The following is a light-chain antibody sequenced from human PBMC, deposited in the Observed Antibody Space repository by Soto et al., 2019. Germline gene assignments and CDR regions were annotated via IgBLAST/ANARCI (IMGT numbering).Light chain of an antibody. CDR1: SSDVGGYNY. V-gene: IGLV2-14*03. CDR2: EVS. J-gene: IGLJ1*01. CDR3: SSYTSTPTMV. Sequence: QSALTQQASVSGSPGQSITISCTGTSSDVGGYNYVSWYQQHPGKGPKLMIYEVSNRPSGVSNRFSGSKSGNTATLTISGLQAEDEADYYCSSYTSTPTMVFGTATKVTVL.